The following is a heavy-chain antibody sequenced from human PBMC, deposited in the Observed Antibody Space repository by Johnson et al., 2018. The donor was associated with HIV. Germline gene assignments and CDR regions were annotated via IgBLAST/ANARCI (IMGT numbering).Heavy chain of an antibody. CDR1: GFTVSTNY. D-gene: IGHD5-24*01. J-gene: IGHJ3*02. CDR3: ARAIEGKWLQPRGFDI. Sequence: QVQLVESGGGLIQPGGSLRLSCAASGFTVSTNYMGWVRLAPGKGLEWVALISYDGSNKYYADSVKGRFTISRDNSKNTLYVQMNSLRPEDTAVYFCARAIEGKWLQPRGFDIWGQGTMVTVS. CDR2: ISYDGSNK. V-gene: IGHV3-30-3*01.